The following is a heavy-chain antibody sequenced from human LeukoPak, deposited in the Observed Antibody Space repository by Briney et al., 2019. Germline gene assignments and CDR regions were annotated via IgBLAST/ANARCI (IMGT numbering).Heavy chain of an antibody. CDR2: INHSGST. J-gene: IGHJ4*02. V-gene: IGHV4-34*01. CDR3: ARASATRITIFGVVIRGSFDY. Sequence: SETLSLTCAVYGGSFSGYYWSWIRQSPGKGLEWIGEINHSGSTNYNPSLKSRVTISVDTSKNQFSLKLSSVTAADTAVYYCARASATRITIFGVVIRGSFDYWGQGTLVTVSS. CDR1: GGSFSGYY. D-gene: IGHD3-3*01.